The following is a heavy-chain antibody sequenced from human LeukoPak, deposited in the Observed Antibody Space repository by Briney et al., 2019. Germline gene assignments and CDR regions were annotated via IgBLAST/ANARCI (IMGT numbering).Heavy chain of an antibody. J-gene: IGHJ4*02. CDR2: ISSSSSYR. CDR1: GFTVSSNS. CDR3: ARSTRPLDFWTAHDY. V-gene: IGHV3-21*01. Sequence: GGSLRLSCTVSGFTVSSNSMSWGRQAPGKGVEWVSSISSSSSYRYYADAVKGRFTISRDNSKNTLYLQMNSLRAEDTAVYYCARSTRPLDFWTAHDYWGQGTLVTVPS. D-gene: IGHD3/OR15-3a*01.